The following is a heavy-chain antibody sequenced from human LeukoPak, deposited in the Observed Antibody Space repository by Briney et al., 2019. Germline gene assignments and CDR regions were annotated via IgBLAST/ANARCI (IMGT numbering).Heavy chain of an antibody. CDR2: ISGSGGST. V-gene: IGHV3-23*01. CDR1: GFPFSSYW. CDR3: AKGLFSFEYSSSSLVGGVRFRPTNWFDP. D-gene: IGHD6-6*01. Sequence: PGGSLRLSCVASGFPFSSYWMSWVRQAPGKGLEWVSAISGSGGSTYYADSVKGRFTISRDNSKNTLYLQMNSLRAEDTAVYYCAKGLFSFEYSSSSLVGGVRFRPTNWFDPWGQGTLVTVSS. J-gene: IGHJ5*02.